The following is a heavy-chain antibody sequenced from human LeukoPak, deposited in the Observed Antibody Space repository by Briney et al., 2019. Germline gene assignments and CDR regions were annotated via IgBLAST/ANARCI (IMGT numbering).Heavy chain of an antibody. CDR2: VSGSDDRT. J-gene: IGHJ6*02. CDR3: ATPTIIAAANV. Sequence: GGSLRLSCAASGFTFSNAWMSWVRQAPGKGLEWVSAVSGSDDRTYYADSVKGRFTISRDNSKNTLYLQMNSLRAEDTAVYYCATPTIIAAANVWGQGTTVTVSS. D-gene: IGHD6-13*01. V-gene: IGHV3-23*01. CDR1: GFTFSNAW.